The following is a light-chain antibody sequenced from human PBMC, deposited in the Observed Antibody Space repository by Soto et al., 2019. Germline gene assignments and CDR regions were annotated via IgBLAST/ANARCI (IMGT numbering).Light chain of an antibody. CDR2: VAS. CDR3: LQDYTSPWT. J-gene: IGKJ1*01. Sequence: AIQMTQSPSSLSASVGDRVTITCRASQGIANELGWYQQKPGKAPKLLINVASSLQSGVPSRFSGSGSGTDFTLTISSLQPEDSATYYCLQDYTSPWTFGQGTKVEIK. V-gene: IGKV1-6*01. CDR1: QGIANE.